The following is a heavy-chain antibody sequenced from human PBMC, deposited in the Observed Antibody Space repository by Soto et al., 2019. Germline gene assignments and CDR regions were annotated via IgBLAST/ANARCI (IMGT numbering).Heavy chain of an antibody. V-gene: IGHV1-69*12. J-gene: IGHJ6*02. D-gene: IGHD2-2*01. CDR1: GGTFSSYA. CDR2: IIPIFGTA. CDR3: ARHVPAAGYYYGMDV. Sequence: QVQLVQSGAEVKKPGSSVKVSCKASGGTFSSYAISWVRQAPGQGLEWMGGIIPIFGTANYAQKFPGRVTITADESTSTADMELSSLRSEDTAVYYCARHVPAAGYYYGMDVWGQGTTVTVSS.